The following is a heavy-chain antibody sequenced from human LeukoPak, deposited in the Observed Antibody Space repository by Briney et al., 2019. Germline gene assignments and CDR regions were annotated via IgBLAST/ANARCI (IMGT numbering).Heavy chain of an antibody. D-gene: IGHD2-15*01. CDR1: GFTFSNYS. CDR3: ARDSAQCSGGSCWSEFDY. Sequence: PGGSLRLSCAASGFTFSNYSMNWVRQAPGKGLEWVSSISSSSSYIYYADSVKGRFTISRDNAKNSLYLQMNSLRAEDTAVYYCARDSAQCSGGSCWSEFDYWGQGTLVTVSS. J-gene: IGHJ4*02. CDR2: ISSSSSYI. V-gene: IGHV3-21*01.